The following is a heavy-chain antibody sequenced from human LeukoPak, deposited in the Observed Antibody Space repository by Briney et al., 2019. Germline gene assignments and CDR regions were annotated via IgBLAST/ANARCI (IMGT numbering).Heavy chain of an antibody. V-gene: IGHV4-34*01. CDR2: INHSGST. J-gene: IGHJ4*02. D-gene: IGHD3-22*01. CDR3: ARCYSGYSFGIDY. CDR1: GGSFSGYY. Sequence: SETLSLTCAVYGGSFSGYYWSWIRQPPGKGLEWIGEINHSGSTNYNPSLKSRVTISVDTSKNQFSLKLSSVTAADTAVYYCARCYSGYSFGIDYWGQGTLVTVSS.